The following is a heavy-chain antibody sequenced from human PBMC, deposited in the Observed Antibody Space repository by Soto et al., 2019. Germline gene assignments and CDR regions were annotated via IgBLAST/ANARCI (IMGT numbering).Heavy chain of an antibody. CDR1: GYTFTTYQ. D-gene: IGHD3-3*01. CDR2: INPSGGRI. CDR3: ARDGPPTTTGVGPSYAVDV. J-gene: IGHJ6*01. Sequence: QMQLVQSGAEVKKPGASVKVSCKASGYTFTTYQMHWVRQAPGQGLELMGLINPSGGRITYPPRFSGRGMIARDAATNTVYLELRRLRSEDTAVYYCARDGPPTTTGVGPSYAVDVWGQGTTVTVSA. V-gene: IGHV1-46*01.